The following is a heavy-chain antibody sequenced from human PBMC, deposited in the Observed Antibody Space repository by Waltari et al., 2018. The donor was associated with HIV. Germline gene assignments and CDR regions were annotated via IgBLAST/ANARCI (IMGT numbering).Heavy chain of an antibody. CDR1: GFIFTDFA. CDR2: IRGGGET. CDR3: VKDSGRAADVFDL. Sequence: QLLESGGGLVEPGGSLRLSCAASGFIFTDFAMDWVRQAPGKGLEWVSAIRGGGETFYADSVKGRFTISRDNSKNTRYLQMNSLRADDAAVYYCVKDSGRAADVFDLWGQGTMVTVSS. V-gene: IGHV3-23*01. J-gene: IGHJ3*01. D-gene: IGHD3-10*01.